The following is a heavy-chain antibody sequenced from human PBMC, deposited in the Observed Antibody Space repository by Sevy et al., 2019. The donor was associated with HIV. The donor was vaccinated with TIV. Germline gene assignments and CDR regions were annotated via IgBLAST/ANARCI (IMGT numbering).Heavy chain of an antibody. J-gene: IGHJ3*01. D-gene: IGHD3-22*01. CDR2: TYPRGST. Sequence: SETLSITCNVSGGSISSGNYYWSWIRQAAGKGLEWIGRTYPRGSTNYNPSLNSRVTISIDTSKNQLSLNLRSVTAADTAVYYCSRRTVIEVTPDFDVWGQGTMVTVSS. CDR3: SRRTVIEVTPDFDV. V-gene: IGHV4-61*02. CDR1: GGSISSGNYY.